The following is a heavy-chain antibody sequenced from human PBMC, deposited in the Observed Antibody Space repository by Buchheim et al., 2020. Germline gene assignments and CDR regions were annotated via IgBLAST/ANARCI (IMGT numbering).Heavy chain of an antibody. Sequence: QVQLVQSGAEVKKPGSSVKVSCKASGGTFSSYAISWVRQAPGQGLEWMGGIIPIFGTANYAQKFQGRVTITADESTSTAYMELSSLRSEDTAVYYCARACGGDCYDDPEGAYYYYYYGMDVWGQGTT. J-gene: IGHJ6*02. CDR3: ARACGGDCYDDPEGAYYYYYYGMDV. D-gene: IGHD2-21*01. CDR1: GGTFSSYA. V-gene: IGHV1-69*01. CDR2: IIPIFGTA.